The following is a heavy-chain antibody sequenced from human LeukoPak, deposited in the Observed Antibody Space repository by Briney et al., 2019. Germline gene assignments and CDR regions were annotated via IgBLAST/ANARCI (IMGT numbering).Heavy chain of an antibody. CDR3: ASTPEGPRAGTSWFDP. D-gene: IGHD1-7*01. J-gene: IGHJ5*02. CDR2: ISAYNGNT. CDR1: GYTFTSYG. V-gene: IGHV1-18*01. Sequence: ASVKVSCKASGYTFTSYGISWVRQAPGQGLEWMGWISAYNGNTNYAQKLQGRVTITADKSTSTAYMELSSLRSEDTAVYYCASTPEGPRAGTSWFDPWGQGTLVTVSS.